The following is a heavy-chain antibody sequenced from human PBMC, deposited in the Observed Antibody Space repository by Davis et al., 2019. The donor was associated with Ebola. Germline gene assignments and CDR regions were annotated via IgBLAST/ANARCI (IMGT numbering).Heavy chain of an antibody. Sequence: GGSLRLSCEASGFSVSSYDTHWVRQAPGRGLEWVAFVRSHGSDDHYADSVKGRFTISRDNSKNTLYLQMNSLRPEDTAVYYCARDSDDYSFDYWGQGTLVTVSS. CDR2: VRSHGSDD. V-gene: IGHV3-30*02. CDR1: GFSVSSYD. D-gene: IGHD4-11*01. CDR3: ARDSDDYSFDY. J-gene: IGHJ4*02.